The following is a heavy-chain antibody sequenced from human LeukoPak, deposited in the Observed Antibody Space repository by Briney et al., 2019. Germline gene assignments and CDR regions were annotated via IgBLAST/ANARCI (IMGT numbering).Heavy chain of an antibody. Sequence: SETLSLTCAVYGGSFSGYYWSWIRQPPRKGLEWIGEINHSGSTNYNPSLKSRVTISVDTSKNQFSLKLSSVTAADTAVYYCASCTDPSGFDYWGQGTLVTVSS. CDR2: INHSGST. V-gene: IGHV4-34*01. D-gene: IGHD2-8*01. CDR3: ASCTDPSGFDY. CDR1: GGSFSGYY. J-gene: IGHJ4*02.